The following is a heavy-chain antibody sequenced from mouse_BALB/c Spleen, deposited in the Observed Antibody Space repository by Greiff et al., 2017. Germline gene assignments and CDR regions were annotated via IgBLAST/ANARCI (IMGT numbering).Heavy chain of an antibody. D-gene: IGHD1-2*01. CDR2: ISSGSSTI. CDR3: ARSSLLRDAMDY. CDR1: GFTFSSFG. V-gene: IGHV5-17*02. Sequence: DVKLQESGGGLVQPGGSRKLSCAASGFTFSSFGMHWVRQAPEKGLEWVAYISSGSSTIYYADTVKGRFTISRDNPKNTLFLQMTSLRSEDTAMYYCARSSLLRDAMDYWGQGTSVTVSS. J-gene: IGHJ4*01.